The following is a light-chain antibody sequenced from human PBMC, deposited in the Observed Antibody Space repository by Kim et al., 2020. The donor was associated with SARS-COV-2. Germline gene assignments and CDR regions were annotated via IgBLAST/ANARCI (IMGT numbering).Light chain of an antibody. CDR2: GNS. CDR3: QSYDSSLSGSV. Sequence: RVTISCTGRSSNIGAGYNVHWYQQLPGTAPKLLIYGNSNRPSGVPDRFSGSKSGTSASLAITGLQAEDEADYYCQSYDSSLSGSVFGGGTQLTVL. V-gene: IGLV1-40*01. J-gene: IGLJ2*01. CDR1: SSNIGAGYN.